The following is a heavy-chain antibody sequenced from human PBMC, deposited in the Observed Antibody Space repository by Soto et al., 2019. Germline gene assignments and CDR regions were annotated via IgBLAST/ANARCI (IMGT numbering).Heavy chain of an antibody. CDR2: INPNSGGI. J-gene: IGHJ6*02. D-gene: IGHD1-26*01. CDR3: ARLEISGSYYYYYYGMDV. CDR1: GYTFTGYY. V-gene: IGHV1-2*02. Sequence: ASVKVSCKASGYTFTGYYMHWVRQAPGQGLEWMGWINPNSGGINYAQKFQGRVTMTRDTSISTAYMELSRLRSDDTAVYYCARLEISGSYYYYYYGMDVWGQGTTVTVSS.